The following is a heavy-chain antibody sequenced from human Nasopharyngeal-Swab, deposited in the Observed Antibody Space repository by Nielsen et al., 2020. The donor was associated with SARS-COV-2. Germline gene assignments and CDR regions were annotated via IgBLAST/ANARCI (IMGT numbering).Heavy chain of an antibody. CDR3: ASARRARTMIVVVVMDAFDI. J-gene: IGHJ3*02. CDR1: GGSISSHY. CDR2: IYYSGST. Sequence: SETLSLTCTVSGGSISSHYWSWIRQPPGKGLEWIGYIYYSGSTNYNPSLKSRVTISVDTSKNQFSLKLSSVTAADTAVYYCASARRARTMIVVVVMDAFDIWGQGTMVTVSS. V-gene: IGHV4-59*11. D-gene: IGHD3-22*01.